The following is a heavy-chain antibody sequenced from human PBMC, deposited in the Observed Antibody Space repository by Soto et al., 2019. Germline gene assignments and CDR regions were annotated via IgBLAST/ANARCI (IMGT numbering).Heavy chain of an antibody. D-gene: IGHD3-9*01. J-gene: IGHJ4*02. V-gene: IGHV1-24*01. CDR1: GYTLTELS. CDR3: ATAYYDILTGYPRDQTIDY. CDR2: FDPEDGET. Sequence: ASVKVSCKVSGYTLTELSMHWVRQAPGKGLEWMGGFDPEDGETIYAQKFQGRVTMTEDTSTDTAYMELSSLRSEDTAVYYCATAYYDILTGYPRDQTIDYWGQGTLVTVSS.